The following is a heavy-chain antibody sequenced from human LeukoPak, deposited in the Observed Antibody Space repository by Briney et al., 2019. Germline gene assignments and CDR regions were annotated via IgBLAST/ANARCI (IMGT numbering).Heavy chain of an antibody. Sequence: PGESLRLSCAASGLTFSGYGMHWVRQAPGKGLEWVAFIRNDAITKYYADSVKGRFTISRDNSKNTPYLQMNSLRAEDGAVYYCAKSEYGDHSFLNYWGQGTLVTVSS. CDR3: AKSEYGDHSFLNY. CDR1: GLTFSGYG. V-gene: IGHV3-30*02. CDR2: IRNDAITK. D-gene: IGHD4-17*01. J-gene: IGHJ4*02.